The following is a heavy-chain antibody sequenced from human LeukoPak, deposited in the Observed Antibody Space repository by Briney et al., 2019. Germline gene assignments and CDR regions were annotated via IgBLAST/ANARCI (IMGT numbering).Heavy chain of an antibody. J-gene: IGHJ6*02. CDR1: GFTFDDFA. D-gene: IGHD3-10*01. V-gene: IGHV3-9*01. CDR3: AKEMVRGVIIIGRGMDV. Sequence: GRSLRLSCAASGFTFDDFAMHWVRQAPGKGLEWVSGISGNSGTIGYADSVKGRFTISRDNDKNSLYLQMSSLRAEDTALYYCAKEMVRGVIIIGRGMDVWGQGTTATVSS. CDR2: ISGNSGTI.